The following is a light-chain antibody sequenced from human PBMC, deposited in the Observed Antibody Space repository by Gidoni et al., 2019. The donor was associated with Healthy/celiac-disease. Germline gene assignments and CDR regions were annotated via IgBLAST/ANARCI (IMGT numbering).Light chain of an antibody. V-gene: IGKV3-20*01. CDR3: QQYGSSPRT. J-gene: IGKJ1*01. CDR1: QSVSSSY. CDR2: GAS. Sequence: IVFTQSPGTLSLSPGERATLSCRASQSVSSSYLAWYQQKPGQAPRLLIYGASSRATGIPDRFSGSGSGTDFTLTISRLEPEDFAVYYCQQYGSSPRTFGQXTKVEIK.